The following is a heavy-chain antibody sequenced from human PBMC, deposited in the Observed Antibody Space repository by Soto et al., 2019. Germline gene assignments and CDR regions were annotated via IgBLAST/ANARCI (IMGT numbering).Heavy chain of an antibody. Sequence: QVQLQESGPGLVKPSQTLSLNCTVSGGSISIGDYYWSWIRQPPGKGLEWIGYIYYSGSTYYNPSLKSRVTISVETSENQFSLKLSSVTAAETAVYYCARGSYYYDSSGYYYYWGQGTLVTVSS. V-gene: IGHV4-30-4*01. D-gene: IGHD3-22*01. CDR1: GGSISIGDYY. CDR3: ARGSYYYDSSGYYYY. CDR2: IYYSGST. J-gene: IGHJ4*02.